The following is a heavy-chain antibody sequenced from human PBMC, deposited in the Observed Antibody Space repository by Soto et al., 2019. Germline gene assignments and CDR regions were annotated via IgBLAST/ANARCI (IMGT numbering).Heavy chain of an antibody. D-gene: IGHD1-26*01. CDR3: ARLVEPTSSDNWFDP. J-gene: IGHJ5*02. CDR2: VSGYNGHT. CDR1: GYTFFSYG. Sequence: QVKLVQSGAEVKKPGASVKVSCKASGYTFFSYGITWVRQAPGQGLEWMGWVSGYNGHTNYAQKFQGRVTMTRDISTTAAYMELRNLRSDDTAVYYCARLVEPTSSDNWFDPRGQGTLVTVAS. V-gene: IGHV1-18*01.